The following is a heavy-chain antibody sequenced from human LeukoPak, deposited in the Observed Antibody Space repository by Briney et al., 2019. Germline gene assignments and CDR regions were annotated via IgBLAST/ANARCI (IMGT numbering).Heavy chain of an antibody. CDR2: INHSGST. V-gene: IGHV4-34*01. CDR3: AREGFIAARTIDY. CDR1: GGSFSGYY. Sequence: SETLFLTCAVYGGSFSGYYWSWIRQPPGKGLEWIGEINHSGSTNYNPSLKSRVTISVDTSKNQFSLKLSSVTAADTAVYCCAREGFIAARTIDYWGQGTLVTVSS. J-gene: IGHJ4*02. D-gene: IGHD6-6*01.